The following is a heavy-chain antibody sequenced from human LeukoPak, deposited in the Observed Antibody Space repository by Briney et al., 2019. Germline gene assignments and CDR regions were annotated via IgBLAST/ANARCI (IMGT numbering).Heavy chain of an antibody. J-gene: IGHJ4*01. CDR3: ARDGTAAGLYFDL. V-gene: IGHV3-7*01. Sequence: GGSLRLSCAVSGFTFTDYWMNWVRQAPGKGLEWVASIRQDGSEETYVDSVKGRFTISRDNTKNSLSLQVNSLRVEDTAVYYCARDGTAAGLYFDLWGQGTLVTVSS. CDR1: GFTFTDYW. CDR2: IRQDGSEE. D-gene: IGHD6-13*01.